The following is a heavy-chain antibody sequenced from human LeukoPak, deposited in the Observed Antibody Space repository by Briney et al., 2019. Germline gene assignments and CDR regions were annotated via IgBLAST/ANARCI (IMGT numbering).Heavy chain of an antibody. CDR3: ARHNVLLWNGNAFDI. CDR2: IYTSGST. J-gene: IGHJ3*02. Sequence: SETLSLTCTVSGGSISSYYWSWIRRPPGKGLEWIGYIYTSGSTNYNPSLKSRVTISVDTSKNQFSLKLSSVTAADTAVYYCARHNVLLWNGNAFDIWGQGTMVTVSS. CDR1: GGSISSYY. D-gene: IGHD3-10*01. V-gene: IGHV4-4*09.